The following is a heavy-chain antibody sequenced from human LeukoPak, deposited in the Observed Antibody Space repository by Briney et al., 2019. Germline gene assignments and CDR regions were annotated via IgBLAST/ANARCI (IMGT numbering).Heavy chain of an antibody. CDR3: ASAPNYSYFDY. CDR2: IYHNGRT. J-gene: IGHJ4*02. CDR1: GGSISSGDYY. D-gene: IGHD4/OR15-4a*01. Sequence: SETLSLTCTVSGGSISSGDYYWSWIRQPPGKGLEWIGYIYHNGRTYHNPSLKSRVTISVDRSKNQFSLKLSSVTAADTAVYYCASAPNYSYFDYWGQGTLVTVSS. V-gene: IGHV4-30-2*01.